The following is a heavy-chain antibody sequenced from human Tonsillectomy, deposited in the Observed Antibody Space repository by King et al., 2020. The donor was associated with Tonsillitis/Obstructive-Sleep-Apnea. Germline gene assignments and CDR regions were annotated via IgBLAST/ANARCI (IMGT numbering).Heavy chain of an antibody. CDR2: INWNGGGT. V-gene: IGHV3-20*04. CDR3: AREGIVRFLEWPHYFMDV. CDR1: GFSIDDYA. J-gene: IGHJ6*03. D-gene: IGHD3-3*01. Sequence: VQLVESGGGVVRPGGSLRLSCVVSGFSIDDYAMTWVRQAPGKGLEWVSGINWNGGGTAYADSVKGRFTISRDNAENSLYLQMNSLRAEDTALYYCAREGIVRFLEWPHYFMDVWGKGTAVTVSS.